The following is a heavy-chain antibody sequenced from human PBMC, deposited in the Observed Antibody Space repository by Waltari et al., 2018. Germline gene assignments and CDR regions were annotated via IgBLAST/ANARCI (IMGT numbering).Heavy chain of an antibody. CDR1: GYTFTSFW. D-gene: IGHD4-17*01. CDR2: IYPGDSDT. V-gene: IGHV5-51*03. CDR3: VRKDLGGGLH. Sequence: EVQLVQSGAALKKPGESLKIPCQGSGYTFTSFWVGWVRQMPGKGLECMGIIYPGDSDTRYTPSFQGQVTISADKSISTAYLQWNSLKASDTAMYYCVRKDLGGGLHWGQGTLVTVSS. J-gene: IGHJ4*02.